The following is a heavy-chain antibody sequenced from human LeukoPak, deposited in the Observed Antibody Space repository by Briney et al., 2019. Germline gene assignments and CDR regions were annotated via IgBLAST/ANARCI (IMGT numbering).Heavy chain of an antibody. J-gene: IGHJ4*02. D-gene: IGHD4-11*01. CDR3: ARSYIGLPYTYFDS. CDR1: GYSINSGYY. V-gene: IGHV4-38-2*01. CDR2: IYHSGGT. Sequence: PSETLSLTCVVSGYSINSGYYWGWIRQPPGKGLEWIGNIYHSGGTYYNPSLKSRVTISVDTSKNQFSLKLTSVTAADTAVYYCARSYIGLPYTYFDSWGQGTLVTVSS.